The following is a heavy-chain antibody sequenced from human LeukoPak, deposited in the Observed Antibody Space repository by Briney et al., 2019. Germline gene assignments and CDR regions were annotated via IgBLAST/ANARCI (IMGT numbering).Heavy chain of an antibody. CDR2: IYYSGST. CDR3: ARGEGYYYDT. CDR1: GGSISSYY. D-gene: IGHD3-22*01. J-gene: IGHJ4*02. Sequence: SETLSLTCTVSGGSISSYYWSWIRQPPGKGLEWIGYIYYSGSTNYNPSLKSRVTISVDTSKNQFSLNLSSVTAADTAVYHCARGEGYYYDTWGQGTLVTVSS. V-gene: IGHV4-59*08.